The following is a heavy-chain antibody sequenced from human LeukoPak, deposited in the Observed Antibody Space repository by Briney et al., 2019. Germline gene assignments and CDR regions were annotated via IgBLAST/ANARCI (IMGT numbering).Heavy chain of an antibody. J-gene: IGHJ6*02. CDR1: GFTFSSYG. D-gene: IGHD5-24*01. CDR3: ARDKLYYGMDV. Sequence: GGSLTLSRAASGFTFSSYGMHWVRQAPGKGLEGVAVVWYDGSNKYYAHSVKGRFTISRDNSKNTLYLQMNSLRAEDTAVYYCARDKLYYGMDVWGQGATVTVSS. CDR2: VWYDGSNK. V-gene: IGHV3-33*01.